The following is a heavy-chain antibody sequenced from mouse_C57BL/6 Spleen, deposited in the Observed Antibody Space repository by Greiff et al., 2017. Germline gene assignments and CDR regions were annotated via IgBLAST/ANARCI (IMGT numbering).Heavy chain of an antibody. CDR3: ARRIHYGSPYFDY. CDR2: IDPSDSYT. CDR1: GYTFTSYW. D-gene: IGHD1-1*01. V-gene: IGHV1-50*01. Sequence: VQLQQPGAELVKPGASVKLSCKASGYTFTSYWMQWVKQRPGQGLEWIGEIDPSDSYTNYNQKFKGKATLTVDTSSSTAYMQLSSLTSEDSAVYYCARRIHYGSPYFDYWGQGTTLTGSS. J-gene: IGHJ2*01.